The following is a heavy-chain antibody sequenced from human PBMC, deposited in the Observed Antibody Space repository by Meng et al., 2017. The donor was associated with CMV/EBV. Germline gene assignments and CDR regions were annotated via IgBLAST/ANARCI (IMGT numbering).Heavy chain of an antibody. Sequence: KVSCKGSGYSFTREWIGWVRQMPGKGLEWMGIVFPGDSNTRYSPSFQGQVTISADNSISTAYLQWSSLKASDTAMYYCARHSPTTLDVWGQGTTVTVSS. CDR2: VFPGDSNT. V-gene: IGHV5-51*01. J-gene: IGHJ6*02. CDR3: ARHSPTTLDV. CDR1: GYSFTREW. D-gene: IGHD5-12*01.